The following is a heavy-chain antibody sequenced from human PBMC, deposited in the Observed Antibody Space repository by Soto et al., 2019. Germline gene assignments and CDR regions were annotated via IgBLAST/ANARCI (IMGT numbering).Heavy chain of an antibody. CDR3: TRDVYGATGWFDP. D-gene: IGHD4-17*01. CDR1: GFTFSNYW. CDR2: IKQDGGEK. J-gene: IGHJ5*02. Sequence: EVQLVDSGGGLVQPGGSLRLSCAASGFTFSNYWMTWVRQAPGKGLEWVANIKQDGGEKYYEDSVKGRFTISRDNAKNSLYLQMNSLRAEDTGVYYGTRDVYGATGWFDPWGQGTLVTVSS. V-gene: IGHV3-7*03.